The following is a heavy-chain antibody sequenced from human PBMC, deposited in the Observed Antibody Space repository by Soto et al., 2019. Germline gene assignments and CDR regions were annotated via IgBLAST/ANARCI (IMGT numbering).Heavy chain of an antibody. J-gene: IGHJ4*02. CDR1: GFTFSNYA. Sequence: EVQLLESGGGFVQPGGSLRLSCAASGFTFSNYAMTWVRQSPGKGLEWVSAITSTGSSTYYADSVKGRFTISRDNSKNTLFLQRNSLRAVDTAVYYCAKGAEGYVVSHLDFGGQGTLVSVSS. CDR3: AKGAEGYVVSHLDF. V-gene: IGHV3-23*01. D-gene: IGHD5-12*01. CDR2: ITSTGSST.